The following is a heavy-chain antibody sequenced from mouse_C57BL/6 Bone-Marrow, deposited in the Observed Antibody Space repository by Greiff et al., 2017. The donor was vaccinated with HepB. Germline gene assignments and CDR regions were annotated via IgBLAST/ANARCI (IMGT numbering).Heavy chain of an antibody. CDR3: AREVYYYGSSYYFDY. V-gene: IGHV3-6*01. D-gene: IGHD1-1*01. CDR2: ISYDGSN. Sequence: EVQLMESGPGLVKPSQSLSLTCSVTGYSITSGYYWNWIRQFPGNKLEWMGYISYDGSNNYNPSLKNRISITRDTSKNQFFLKLNSVTTEDTATYYCAREVYYYGSSYYFDYWGQGTTLTVSS. CDR1: GYSITSGYY. J-gene: IGHJ2*01.